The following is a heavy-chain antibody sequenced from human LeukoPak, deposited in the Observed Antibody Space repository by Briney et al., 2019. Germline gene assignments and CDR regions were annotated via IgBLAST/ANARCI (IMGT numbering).Heavy chain of an antibody. CDR2: ISSSSSTI. D-gene: IGHD5-12*01. CDR3: ARRVATIDY. V-gene: IGHV3-48*01. J-gene: IGHJ4*02. Sequence: PGGSLRLSCAASGFTFSSCSMNWVRQAPGKGLEWVSYISSSSSTIYYADSVKGRFTISRDNAKNSLYLQMNSLRAEDTAVYYCARRVATIDYWGQGTLVTVSS. CDR1: GFTFSSCS.